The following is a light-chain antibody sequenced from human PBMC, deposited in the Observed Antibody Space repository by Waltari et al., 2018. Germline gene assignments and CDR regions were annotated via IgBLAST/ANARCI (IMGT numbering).Light chain of an antibody. J-gene: IGKJ2*01. V-gene: IGKV1-5*03. CDR3: QPYHSPPYN. CDR1: HYISRW. CDR2: KAS. Sequence: DIQMTQFPATLSASVGDRVTITCRASHYISRWLTWYQQKPGKAPKLLISKASNLQSGVPSNFSGSGSGTEFTLTINSLLPDDFATYFCQPYHSPPYNFGQGTKLEIK.